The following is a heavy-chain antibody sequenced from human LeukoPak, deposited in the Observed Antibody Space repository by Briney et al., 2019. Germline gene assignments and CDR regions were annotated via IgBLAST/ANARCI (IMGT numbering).Heavy chain of an antibody. CDR1: GFTFNYAW. J-gene: IGHJ4*02. CDR2: IKQDGSEN. Sequence: PGGSLRLSCAASGFTFNYAWMSWVRQAPGKGLEWVANIKQDGSENYYVDSVKGRFTISRDNTKNSLYLQMNSLRAEDTAMYYCASTRCTGTSCYLPILDWGQGILVTVSS. D-gene: IGHD2-2*01. V-gene: IGHV3-7*01. CDR3: ASTRCTGTSCYLPILD.